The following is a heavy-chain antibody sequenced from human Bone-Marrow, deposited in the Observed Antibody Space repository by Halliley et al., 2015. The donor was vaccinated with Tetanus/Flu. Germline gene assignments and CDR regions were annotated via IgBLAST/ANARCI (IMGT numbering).Heavy chain of an antibody. CDR1: GYTFTSYG. CDR3: ARDLGKYSSSWYDAFDI. Sequence: QLVQSGAGVKKPGASVKVSCKASGYTFTSYGISWVRQAPGQGLEWMGWISAYNGNTNYAQKLQGRVTMTTDTSTSTAYMELRSLRSDDTAVYYCARDLGKYSSSWYDAFDIWGQGTMVTVSS. CDR2: ISAYNGNT. V-gene: IGHV1-18*01. J-gene: IGHJ3*02. D-gene: IGHD6-13*01.